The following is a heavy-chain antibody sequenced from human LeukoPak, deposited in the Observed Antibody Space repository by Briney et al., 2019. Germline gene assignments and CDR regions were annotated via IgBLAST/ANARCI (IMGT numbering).Heavy chain of an antibody. J-gene: IGHJ4*02. CDR2: ISAYNGNT. D-gene: IGHD3-22*01. CDR1: GGTFSSYA. Sequence: ASVKVSCKASGGTFSSYAISWVRQAPGQGLEWMGWISAYNGNTNYAQKLQGRVTMTTDTSTSTAYMELRSLRSDDTAVYYCARASYYYDSSGYYPGYWGQGTLVTVSS. V-gene: IGHV1-18*01. CDR3: ARASYYYDSSGYYPGY.